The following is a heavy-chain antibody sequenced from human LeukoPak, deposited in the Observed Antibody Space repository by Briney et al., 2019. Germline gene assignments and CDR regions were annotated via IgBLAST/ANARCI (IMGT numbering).Heavy chain of an antibody. J-gene: IGHJ4*02. CDR2: IRSKAYGGTT. CDR1: GFTFGDYA. Sequence: GGSLRLSCTASGFTFGDYAMSWVRQAPGKGLEWVGFIRSKAYGGTTEYAASVKGRFTISRDDSKSIAYLQMNSLKTEDTAVYYCTRVLKRWLHFTGYWGQGTLVTVSS. CDR3: TRVLKRWLHFTGY. V-gene: IGHV3-49*04. D-gene: IGHD5-24*01.